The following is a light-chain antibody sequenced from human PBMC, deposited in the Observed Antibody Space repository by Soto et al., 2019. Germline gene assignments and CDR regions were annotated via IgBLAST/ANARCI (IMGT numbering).Light chain of an antibody. Sequence: EIVLTQSPATLSLSPGERATLSCMASQSVSSYLAWYQQKPGQAPRLLIYDASNRATGIPARFSGSGSGTDFTLTISSLEPEDFAVYYCQQRSNWPPEGTFGQGTKVDIK. CDR1: QSVSSY. V-gene: IGKV3-11*01. J-gene: IGKJ1*01. CDR2: DAS. CDR3: QQRSNWPPEGT.